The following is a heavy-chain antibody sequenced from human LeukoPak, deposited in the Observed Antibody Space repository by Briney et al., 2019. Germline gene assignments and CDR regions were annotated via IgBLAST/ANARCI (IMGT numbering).Heavy chain of an antibody. D-gene: IGHD2-2*01. CDR2: IWFDGSNK. CDR1: GFTFSNYG. Sequence: GGSLRLSCAASGFTFSNYGMHWVRQAPGKGLEWVAVIWFDGSNKYYADSVKGRFTISRDNSKNTLYLQMNSLRAEDTAVYYCARDECSSTSCFFDYWGQGTLVTVSS. V-gene: IGHV3-33*01. CDR3: ARDECSSTSCFFDY. J-gene: IGHJ4*02.